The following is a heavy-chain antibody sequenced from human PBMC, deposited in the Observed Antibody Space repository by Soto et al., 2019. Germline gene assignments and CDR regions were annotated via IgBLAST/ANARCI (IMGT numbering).Heavy chain of an antibody. CDR2: IYYSGST. Sequence: SETLSLTCTVSGGSISSGDYYWSWIRQPPGKGLEWIGYIYYSGSTYYNPSLKSRVTISVDTSKNQFSLKLSSVTAADTAVYYCARDQGYYGSGTLDPWGQGTLVTVYS. J-gene: IGHJ5*02. CDR3: ARDQGYYGSGTLDP. CDR1: GGSISSGDYY. D-gene: IGHD3-10*01. V-gene: IGHV4-30-4*01.